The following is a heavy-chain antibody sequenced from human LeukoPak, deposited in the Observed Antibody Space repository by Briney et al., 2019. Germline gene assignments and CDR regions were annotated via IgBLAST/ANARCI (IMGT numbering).Heavy chain of an antibody. CDR1: GFTFSSYA. V-gene: IGHV3-33*08. D-gene: IGHD2-2*01. J-gene: IGHJ4*02. CDR3: ARDRIVVVPAALDFDY. CDR2: IWYDGSNK. Sequence: GGSLRLSCAASGFTFSSYAMHWVRQAPGKGLEWVAVIWYDGSNKYYADSVKGRFTISRDNSKNTLYLQMNSLRAEDTAVYYCARDRIVVVPAALDFDYWGQGTLVTVSS.